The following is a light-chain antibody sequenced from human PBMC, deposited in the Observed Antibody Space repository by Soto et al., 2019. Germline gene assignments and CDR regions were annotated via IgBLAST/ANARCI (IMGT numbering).Light chain of an antibody. CDR3: QQRSNWPPF. J-gene: IGKJ4*01. V-gene: IGKV3-11*01. CDR1: QSVSSY. Sequence: EIVLTQSPATLSLSPGERATLSCRASQSVSSYLAWYQQKPGQAPRLLIYDASNRATGIPARFSGSGSGTDFTLTISSLEPEDFAVYYCQQRSNWPPFFGGVTKVEIK. CDR2: DAS.